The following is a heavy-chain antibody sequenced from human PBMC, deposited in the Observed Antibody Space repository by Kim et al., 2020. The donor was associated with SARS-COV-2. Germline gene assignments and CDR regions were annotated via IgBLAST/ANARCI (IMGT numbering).Heavy chain of an antibody. Sequence: GGSLRLSCEGSGFTLSSYAMSWVRQAPGKGLEWLSSISGSGTIIHYADSVKGRFTLSKDNSKSTVYLQMNSLRAEDTAVYYCAKALAELSMALDHWGQGTLVTVSS. CDR2: ISGSGTII. V-gene: IGHV3-23*01. D-gene: IGHD1-7*01. CDR3: AKALAELSMALDH. CDR1: GFTLSSYA. J-gene: IGHJ4*02.